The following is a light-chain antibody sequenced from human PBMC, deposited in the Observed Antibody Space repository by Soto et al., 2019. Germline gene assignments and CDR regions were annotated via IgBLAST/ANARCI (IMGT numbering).Light chain of an antibody. CDR1: QNINSD. CDR2: DTS. V-gene: IGKV3-15*01. J-gene: IGKJ1*01. Sequence: IVMTQSPATLSVSPGERATLSCRASQNINSDLAWYQQKPGQAPTLLIYDTSTRATGIPARFSGSGSGTVFTLTISSLQSEDFAVYFCQQYNVWPPWTFGQGTKVEIK. CDR3: QQYNVWPPWT.